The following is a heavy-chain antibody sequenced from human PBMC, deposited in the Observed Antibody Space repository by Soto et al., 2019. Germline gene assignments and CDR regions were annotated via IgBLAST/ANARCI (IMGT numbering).Heavy chain of an antibody. Sequence: QVQLQESGPGLVKPSGTLSLTCAVSGGYISSSNWWSWVRQPPGKGLEWIGEIYHSGSTNYNRSXXXXXXXXXXXXXXXXXXXXXXXXXXXXXXXXXXXXXXXXXXXXYWGQGTLVTVSS. V-gene: IGHV4-4*02. CDR1: GGYISSSNW. CDR3: XXXXXXXXXXXY. CDR2: IYHSGST. J-gene: IGHJ4*02.